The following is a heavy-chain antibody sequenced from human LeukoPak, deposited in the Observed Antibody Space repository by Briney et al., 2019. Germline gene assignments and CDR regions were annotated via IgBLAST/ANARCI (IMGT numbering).Heavy chain of an antibody. CDR1: GFTFSSYW. CDR2: INSDGSRT. J-gene: IGHJ4*02. CDR3: ARDLGIAARPYYFDY. V-gene: IGHV3-74*01. D-gene: IGHD6-6*01. Sequence: PGGSLRLSCAASGFTFSSYWMHWVRQAPGKGLVWVSRINSDGSRTTYADSVKGRFTISRDNSKNTLYLQMNSLRAEDTAVYYCARDLGIAARPYYFDYWGQGTLVTVSS.